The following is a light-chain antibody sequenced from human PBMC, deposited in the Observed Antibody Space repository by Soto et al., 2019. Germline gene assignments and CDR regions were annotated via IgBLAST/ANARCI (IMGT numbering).Light chain of an antibody. Sequence: DIVMTQSPDSLAVSLGERASINCKSSQSVLYSSTNNNYLAWYQQKPGQPPKLLIYWASTRGSGVPDRFSGSGSGTNFTRTISRVQAEDVAVYYCLQYFGNTFTLGGGTKVEIK. CDR1: QSVLYSSTNNNY. CDR3: LQYFGNTFT. V-gene: IGKV4-1*01. J-gene: IGKJ4*01. CDR2: WAS.